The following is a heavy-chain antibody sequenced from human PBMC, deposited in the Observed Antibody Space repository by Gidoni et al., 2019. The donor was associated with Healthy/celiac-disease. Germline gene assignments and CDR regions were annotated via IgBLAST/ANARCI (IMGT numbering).Heavy chain of an antibody. J-gene: IGHJ4*02. Sequence: EVQLVESGGGLVQHGGSLRLSCAASGFTFSSYWMSWVRQAPGKGLEWVANIRQEGSEKYYVDSVKGRFTISRDNAKNSLYLQMNSLRAEDTAVYYCARGPPEPELPEDYWGQGTLVTVSS. CDR3: ARGPPEPELPEDY. D-gene: IGHD1-7*01. CDR2: IRQEGSEK. CDR1: GFTFSSYW. V-gene: IGHV3-7*04.